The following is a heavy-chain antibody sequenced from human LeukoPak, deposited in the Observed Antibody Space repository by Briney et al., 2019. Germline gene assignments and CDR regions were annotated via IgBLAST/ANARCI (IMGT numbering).Heavy chain of an antibody. J-gene: IGHJ6*03. Sequence: GASVKVSCKASGGTFSSYAISWVRQAPGQGLEWMGRIIPIFGTANYAQKFQGRVTITTDESTSTAYMELSSLRSEDTAVYYCARGNGITVTTYYYYYMDVWGKGTTVTVSS. V-gene: IGHV1-69*05. CDR1: GGTFSSYA. D-gene: IGHD1-7*01. CDR2: IIPIFGTA. CDR3: ARGNGITVTTYYYYYMDV.